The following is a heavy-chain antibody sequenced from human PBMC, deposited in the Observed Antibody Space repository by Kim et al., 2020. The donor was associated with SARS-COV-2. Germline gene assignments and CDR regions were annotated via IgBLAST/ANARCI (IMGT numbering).Heavy chain of an antibody. CDR3: ARTRGVVPAAMRWFDP. CDR2: IIPILGIA. Sequence: SVKVSCKASGGTFSSYAISWVRQAPGQGLEWMGRIIPILGIANYAQKFQGRVTITADKSTSTAYMELSSLRSEDTAVYYCARTRGVVPAAMRWFDPWGQGTLVTVSS. D-gene: IGHD2-2*01. J-gene: IGHJ5*02. CDR1: GGTFSSYA. V-gene: IGHV1-69*04.